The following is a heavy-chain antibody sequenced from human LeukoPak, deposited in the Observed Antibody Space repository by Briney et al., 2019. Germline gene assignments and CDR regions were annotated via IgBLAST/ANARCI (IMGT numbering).Heavy chain of an antibody. Sequence: PGGSLRLSCAASGFTFSSYSMNWVRQAPGKGLEWVSSISSSSSYIYYADSVKGRFTISRDNAKNSLYLQMNSLRAEDTAVYYCASGVVAGTKYFQHWGQGTLVTVSS. J-gene: IGHJ1*01. V-gene: IGHV3-21*01. CDR1: GFTFSSYS. D-gene: IGHD6-19*01. CDR3: ASGVVAGTKYFQH. CDR2: ISSSSSYI.